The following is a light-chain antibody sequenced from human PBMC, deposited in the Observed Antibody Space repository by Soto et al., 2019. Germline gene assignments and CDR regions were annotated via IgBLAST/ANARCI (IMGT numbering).Light chain of an antibody. V-gene: IGKV1-5*03. CDR2: KAS. CDR1: QTISSW. J-gene: IGKJ1*01. CDR3: QHYNSYSEA. Sequence: IQMTQSPSTLSGSVGDRVTITCRASQTISSWLAWYQQKPGKAPKLLIYKASTLKSGVPSRFSGSGSGTEFTFTISSLQPDDFATYYCQHYNSYSEAFGQGTKVDIK.